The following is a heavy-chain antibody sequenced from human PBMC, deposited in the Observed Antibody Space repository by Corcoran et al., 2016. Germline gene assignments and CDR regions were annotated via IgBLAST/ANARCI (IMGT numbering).Heavy chain of an antibody. CDR3: ARGPLIVRVFPLGMDV. CDR1: GYTFTSYA. D-gene: IGHD3-22*01. Sequence: QVQLVQSGAEVKKPGASVKVSCKASGYTFTSYAMHWVRQAPGQRLEWMGWINAGNGNTKYSQKFQGRVTITRDTSASTAYMELSSLRSEDTAVYYCARGPLIVRVFPLGMDVWGQGTTVTVSS. J-gene: IGHJ6*02. V-gene: IGHV1-3*01. CDR2: INAGNGNT.